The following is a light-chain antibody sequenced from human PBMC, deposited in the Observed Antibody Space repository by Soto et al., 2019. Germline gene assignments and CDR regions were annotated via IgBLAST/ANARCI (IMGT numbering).Light chain of an antibody. J-gene: IGKJ1*01. CDR2: AAS. CDR1: RSVNSN. CDR3: QQYNSWPRT. V-gene: IGKV3-15*01. Sequence: IEMTQSPATLSVSLGERVTLSCRASRSVNSNFARYQQRPGQAPRLLIYAASSRASGVPVRFSGSGSGTEFTLTISSLQSEDFAVYYCQQYNSWPRTFGQGTKVEIK.